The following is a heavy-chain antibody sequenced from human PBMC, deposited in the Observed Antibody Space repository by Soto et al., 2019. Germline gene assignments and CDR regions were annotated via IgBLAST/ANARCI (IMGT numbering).Heavy chain of an antibody. J-gene: IGHJ6*02. D-gene: IGHD3-10*01. V-gene: IGHV4-59*01. CDR1: GGSISSYY. Sequence: PSETLSLTCTVSGGSISSYYWSWIRQPPGKGLEWIGYIYYSGSTNYNPSLKSRVTISVDTSKNQFSLKLSSVTAADTAVYYCARSGVHYYGMDVWGQGTTVTVSS. CDR2: IYYSGST. CDR3: ARSGVHYYGMDV.